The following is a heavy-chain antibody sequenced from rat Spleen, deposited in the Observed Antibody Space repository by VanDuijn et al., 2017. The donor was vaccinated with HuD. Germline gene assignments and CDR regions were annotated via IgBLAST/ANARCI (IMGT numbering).Heavy chain of an antibody. CDR1: GFTFSDYY. Sequence: EVQLVESDGGLVQPGRSLKLSCVASGFTFSDYYMAWVRQAPTKGLEWVSSISSDGVYTYYPDSVKGRFTISRDNAKNTQYLQMDSLRSEDTATYYCTTRLTTEGILDYWGQGVMVTVSS. J-gene: IGHJ2*01. V-gene: IGHV5-20*01. CDR2: ISSDGVYT. CDR3: TTRLTTEGILDY. D-gene: IGHD1-11*01.